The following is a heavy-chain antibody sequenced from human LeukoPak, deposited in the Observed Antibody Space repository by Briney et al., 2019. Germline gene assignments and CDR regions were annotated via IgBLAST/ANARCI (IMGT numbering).Heavy chain of an antibody. CDR3: ARDAQVRLL. J-gene: IGHJ4*02. D-gene: IGHD1-1*01. Sequence: PETLSLTCTVSDGSISSGSYYWGWIRQPPGRGLEWIASVSYSGNTHYNPSLKSRVTISVDTSKNQISLKLSSVTAADTAVYYCARDAQVRLLWGQGTLVTVTS. V-gene: IGHV4-39*02. CDR2: VSYSGNT. CDR1: DGSISSGSYY.